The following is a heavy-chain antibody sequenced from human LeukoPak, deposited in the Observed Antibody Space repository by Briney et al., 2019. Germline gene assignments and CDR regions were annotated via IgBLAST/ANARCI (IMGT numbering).Heavy chain of an antibody. CDR2: IYYSGST. CDR1: GGSISSYY. CDR3: ARVGYSSTWYGDAYYFDY. V-gene: IGHV4-59*01. J-gene: IGHJ4*02. D-gene: IGHD6-13*01. Sequence: KPSETLSLTCTVSGGSISSYYWSWIRQPPGKGLEYIGYIYYSGSTNYNSPLKSRVTISVDTSKNQFSLKLSSVTAADTAVYYCARVGYSSTWYGDAYYFDYWGQGTLVSVSS.